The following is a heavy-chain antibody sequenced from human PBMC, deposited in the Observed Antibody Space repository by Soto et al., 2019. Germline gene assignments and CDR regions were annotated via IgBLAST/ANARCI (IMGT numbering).Heavy chain of an antibody. V-gene: IGHV4-59*08. J-gene: IGHJ2*01. CDR2: VSYSGST. CDR3: ARLSNTNLVRGLFWYIDL. CDR1: GDYIRNYY. Sequence: PSETLSLTCTVSGDYIRNYYWSWIRQPPEKGPEWIGYVSYSGSTNHNPSLKSRVTISVDTSENQFSLKLHSVTAADTAVYFCARLSNTNLVRGLFWYIDLWGRGTLVTVS. D-gene: IGHD3-10*01.